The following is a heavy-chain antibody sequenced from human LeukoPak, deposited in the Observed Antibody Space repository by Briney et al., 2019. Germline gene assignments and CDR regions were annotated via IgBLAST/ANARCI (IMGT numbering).Heavy chain of an antibody. CDR1: GFTFSTYW. D-gene: IGHD1-26*01. Sequence: PGGSQRLSCVASGFTFSTYWMAWVRQAPGKGLEWVANMKQDGSARHYADSVKGRFSISRDNSKNSVYLQMDSLRAEDTALYYCARDNVGALDYWGHGTLVTVSS. V-gene: IGHV3-7*01. CDR2: MKQDGSAR. J-gene: IGHJ4*01. CDR3: ARDNVGALDY.